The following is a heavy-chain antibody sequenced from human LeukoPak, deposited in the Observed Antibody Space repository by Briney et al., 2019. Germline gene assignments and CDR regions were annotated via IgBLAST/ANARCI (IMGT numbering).Heavy chain of an antibody. CDR1: GGSVSTYY. CDR3: AREATIVGATII. CDR2: ISTSGST. D-gene: IGHD1-26*01. Sequence: SETLSLTCTVSGGSVSTYYWSWIRQSAGKGLEWIGHISTSGSTTYNPSLKSRVTMSVDTSKNQFSLKLSSVPAADTAVYYCAREATIVGATIIWGQGTLVTVSS. J-gene: IGHJ4*02. V-gene: IGHV4-4*07.